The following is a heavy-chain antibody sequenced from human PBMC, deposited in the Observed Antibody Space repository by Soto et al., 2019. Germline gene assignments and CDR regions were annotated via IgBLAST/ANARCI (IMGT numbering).Heavy chain of an antibody. V-gene: IGHV1-3*01. CDR2: INAGNGNT. J-gene: IGHJ4*02. CDR1: GYTFIGYC. CDR3: ARPKDYDDCLDL. D-gene: IGHD3-22*01. Sequence: ASVKVSCKASGYTFIGYCMHWVRQAPGQRLEWMGWINAGNGNTKYSQKFQGRVTFTRDTSANTAYMELSSLISEDTAVYYCARPKDYDDCLDLWGQGTLVTVSS.